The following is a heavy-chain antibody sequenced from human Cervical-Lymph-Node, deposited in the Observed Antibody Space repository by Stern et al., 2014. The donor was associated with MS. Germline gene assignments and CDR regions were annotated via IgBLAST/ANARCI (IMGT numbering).Heavy chain of an antibody. CDR3: ARGGNSQWLAYGMDV. D-gene: IGHD6-19*01. V-gene: IGHV4-31*03. CDR1: GGPITSAGYY. J-gene: IGHJ6*02. CDR2: IFYNGST. Sequence: QVQLQESGPGRVKPSQTLSLTCTVSGGPITSAGYYWSWIRQHPGKGLEWIVDIFYNGSTNCNPSLKTRLSISFDTSLNQISLKVRSVSAADTAVYHCARGGNSQWLAYGMDVWGQGTTVTVSS.